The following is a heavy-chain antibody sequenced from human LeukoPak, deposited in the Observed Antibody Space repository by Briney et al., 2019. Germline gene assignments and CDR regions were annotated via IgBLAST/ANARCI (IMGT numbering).Heavy chain of an antibody. CDR1: GFTFSSYG. CDR2: IWYDGSNK. CDR3: AREIEEGSYYGGGAFDI. Sequence: GRSLRLSCAASGFTFSSYGMHWVRQAPGKGLEWVAVIWYDGSNKYYADSVKGRFTISRDNSKNTLYLQMNSLRAEDTAVYYCAREIEEGSYYGGGAFDIWGQGTMVTVSS. D-gene: IGHD1-26*01. V-gene: IGHV3-33*01. J-gene: IGHJ3*02.